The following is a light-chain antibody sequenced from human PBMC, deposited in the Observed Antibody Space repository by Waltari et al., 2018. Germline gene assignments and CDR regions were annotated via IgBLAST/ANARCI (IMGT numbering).Light chain of an antibody. V-gene: IGKV1-5*03. CDR3: QQYNSYSLLT. J-gene: IGKJ4*01. CDR2: KAS. Sequence: DIQMTQSPSTLSASVGDRVTITFRASQSISNWLAWYQQKPGKAPKPLIYKASTLESGVPSRFSGSGSGTEFTLTISSLQPDDFATYYCQQYNSYSLLTFGGGTKVEIK. CDR1: QSISNW.